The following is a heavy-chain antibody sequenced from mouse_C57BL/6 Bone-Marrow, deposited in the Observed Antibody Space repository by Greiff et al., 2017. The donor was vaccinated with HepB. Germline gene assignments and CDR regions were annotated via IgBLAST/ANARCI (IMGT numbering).Heavy chain of an antibody. CDR3: ARRVVARNYFDY. V-gene: IGHV1-63*01. CDR2: IYPGGGYT. CDR1: GNTFTNYW. Sequence: QVQLQQSGAELVRPGTSVKMSCKASGNTFTNYWIGGAKQRPGHGLEWIGDIYPGGGYTNYNEKFKGKATLTADKSSSTAYMQFSSLTSEDSAIYYCARRVVARNYFDYWGQGTTLTVSS. J-gene: IGHJ2*01. D-gene: IGHD1-1*01.